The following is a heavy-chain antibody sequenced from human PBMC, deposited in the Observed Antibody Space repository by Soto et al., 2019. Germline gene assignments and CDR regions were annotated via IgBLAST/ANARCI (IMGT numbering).Heavy chain of an antibody. J-gene: IGHJ3*02. V-gene: IGHV4-30-4*01. CDR3: ASTYSYDSAGTNAFDI. CDR2: IYYSGTT. Sequence: QVQLQESGPGLVKPSQTLSLTCTVSGGSISSGDYYWSWIRQPPGRGLEWIGYIYYSGTTYYNPSLKSRVTISIDTSKNQFSLKLSSVTAADTAVYYCASTYSYDSAGTNAFDIWGQGTMVTVSS. CDR1: GGSISSGDYY. D-gene: IGHD3-22*01.